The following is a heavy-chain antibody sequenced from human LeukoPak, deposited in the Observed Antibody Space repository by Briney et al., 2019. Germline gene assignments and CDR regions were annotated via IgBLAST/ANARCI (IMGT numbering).Heavy chain of an antibody. D-gene: IGHD6-13*01. J-gene: IGHJ5*01. CDR2: IDTANGNT. V-gene: IGHV1-3*04. Sequence: GASVKVSCKASGYTFTNHAMHWVRQAPGQGREWMGWIDTANGNTKYLQKFQGRVTITRDTSARIVYMELSSLRFEDTALYYCARPGASSPGNWFASWGQGSLVTVSS. CDR3: ARPGASSPGNWFAS. CDR1: GYTFTNHA.